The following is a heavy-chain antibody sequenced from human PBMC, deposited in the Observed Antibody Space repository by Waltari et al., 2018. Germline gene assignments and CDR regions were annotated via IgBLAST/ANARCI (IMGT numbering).Heavy chain of an antibody. CDR1: GFTFSSYS. D-gene: IGHD1-26*01. V-gene: IGHV3-48*01. J-gene: IGHJ6*02. Sequence: EVQLVESGGGLVQPGGSLRLSCAASGFTFSSYSMNWVRQAPGKGLEWVSYNSSSSSTIYYADSVKGRFTISRDNAKNSLYLQMNSLRAEDTAVYYCARDLATSGYYYYYYGMDVWGQGTTVTVSS. CDR2: NSSSSSTI. CDR3: ARDLATSGYYYYYYGMDV.